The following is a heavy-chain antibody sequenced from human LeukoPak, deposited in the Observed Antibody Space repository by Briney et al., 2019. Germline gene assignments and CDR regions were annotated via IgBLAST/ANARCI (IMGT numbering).Heavy chain of an antibody. CDR3: ASVRWNYYDSSGYPRFDY. CDR2: IYYSGST. CDR1: GGSISSSSYY. Sequence: SETLSLTCTVSGGSISSSSYYWGWIRQPPGKGLEWIGSIYYSGSTYYNPSLKSRVTISVDTSKNQFSLKLSSVTAADTAVYYCASVRWNYYDSSGYPRFDYWGQGTLVTVSS. V-gene: IGHV4-39*01. J-gene: IGHJ4*02. D-gene: IGHD3-22*01.